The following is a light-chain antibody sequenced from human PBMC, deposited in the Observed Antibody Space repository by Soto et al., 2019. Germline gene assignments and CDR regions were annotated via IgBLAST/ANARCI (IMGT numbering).Light chain of an antibody. CDR2: EVS. Sequence: QSALTQPPSASGSPGQSVTISCIGTSSDVGGYTYVSWYQQHPGKAPKLMIYEVSKRPSGVPDRFSGSKSGNTASLTVSGLRAEDEADYYCSSYAASNKLGVFGGGTQLTVI. CDR1: SSDVGGYTY. V-gene: IGLV2-8*01. CDR3: SSYAASNKLGV. J-gene: IGLJ7*01.